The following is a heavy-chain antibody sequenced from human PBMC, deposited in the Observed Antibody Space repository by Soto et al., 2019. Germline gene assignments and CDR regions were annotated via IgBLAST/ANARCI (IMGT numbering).Heavy chain of an antibody. CDR1: GGSISSHY. CDR2: IYISGST. V-gene: IGHV4-4*07. Sequence: SETLSLTCSVSGGSISSHYWSWIRQPAGKGLEWIGLIYISGSTNYNPSLKSRVTMSVDTSKSQFSLKLSSVTAADTAVYYCAGYDSSGYHLDYWGQGTLVTVSS. D-gene: IGHD3-22*01. CDR3: AGYDSSGYHLDY. J-gene: IGHJ4*02.